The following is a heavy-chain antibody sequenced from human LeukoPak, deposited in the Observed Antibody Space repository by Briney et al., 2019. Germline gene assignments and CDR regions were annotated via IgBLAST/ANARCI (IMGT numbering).Heavy chain of an antibody. CDR3: ATRLPYYYDSSGYRYNYFDY. CDR2: FDPEDGET. D-gene: IGHD3-22*01. CDR1: GYTLTELS. Sequence: GASVKVSCKVSGYTLTELSMHWVRLAPGKGLEWMGGFDPEDGETIYAQKFQGRVTMTEDTSTDTAYMELSSLRSEDTAVYYCATRLPYYYDSSGYRYNYFDYWGQGTLVTVSS. V-gene: IGHV1-24*01. J-gene: IGHJ4*02.